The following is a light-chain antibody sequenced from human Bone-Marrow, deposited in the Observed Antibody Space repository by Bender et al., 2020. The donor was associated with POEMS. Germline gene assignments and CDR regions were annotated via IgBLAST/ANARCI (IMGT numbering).Light chain of an antibody. CDR1: SSDVGAYNY. CDR2: DVS. J-gene: IGLJ2*01. Sequence: QSALTQPPSASGSPGQSVTISCTGTSSDVGAYNYVSWYQQHPGRAPKLVISDVSNRPSGVSDRFSGSKSGNTASLTISGLQAEDEADYYCGSYTSSSTLDGIFGGGTKLTVL. V-gene: IGLV2-14*03. CDR3: GSYTSSSTLDGI.